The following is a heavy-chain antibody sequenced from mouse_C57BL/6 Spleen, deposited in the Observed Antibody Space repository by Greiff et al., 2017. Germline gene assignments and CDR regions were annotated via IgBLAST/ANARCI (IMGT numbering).Heavy chain of an antibody. J-gene: IGHJ3*01. CDR3: ARSGDGYLSFAY. D-gene: IGHD2-3*01. Sequence: QVQLQQSGAELVKPGASVKISCKASGYAFSSYWMNWVKQRPGKGLEWIGQIYPGDGDTNYNGKFKGKATLTADKSTSTAYMQLSSLTSEDSAVYFCARSGDGYLSFAYWGQGTLVTVSA. V-gene: IGHV1-80*01. CDR1: GYAFSSYW. CDR2: IYPGDGDT.